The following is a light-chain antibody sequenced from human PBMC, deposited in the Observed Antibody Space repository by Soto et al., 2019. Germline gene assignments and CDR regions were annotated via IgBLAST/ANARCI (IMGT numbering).Light chain of an antibody. J-gene: IGLJ2*01. CDR2: EGS. Sequence: QSALTQPASVSGSPGQSITISCTGTSSDVGSYNLVSWYQQHPGKAPKLMIYEGSKRPSGVSNRCYGSKSGNTASLTISGLQAEDEADYYCCSYAGSSTHVVFGGGTKVTVL. CDR1: SSDVGSYNL. V-gene: IGLV2-23*01. CDR3: CSYAGSSTHVV.